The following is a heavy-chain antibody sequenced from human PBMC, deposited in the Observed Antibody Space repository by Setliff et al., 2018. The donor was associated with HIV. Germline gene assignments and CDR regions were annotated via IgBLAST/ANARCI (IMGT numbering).Heavy chain of an antibody. D-gene: IGHD1-1*01. Sequence: SETLSLTCNVSGGAITGYYWSLVRQAPGKALESIASIYTSGRTKYNPSLKSRLTILVDTSKKQFSLRLTSVTAADTAVYYCSRAAYDAVDWLDPWGQGTLVTVSS. CDR2: IYTSGRT. V-gene: IGHV4-4*09. CDR3: SRAAYDAVDWLDP. CDR1: GGAITGYY. J-gene: IGHJ5*02.